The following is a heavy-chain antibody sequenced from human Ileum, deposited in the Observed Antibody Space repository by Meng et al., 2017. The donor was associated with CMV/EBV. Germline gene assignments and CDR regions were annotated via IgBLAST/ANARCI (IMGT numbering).Heavy chain of an antibody. V-gene: IGHV4-30-4*08. D-gene: IGHD3-10*01. CDR1: GGSISSGDYW. CDR2: ISYSGST. Sequence: QVQTQESGPGLVNPSQTLSLTCTVSGGSISSGDYWWSWIRQPPGMGLEWIGYISYSGSTYYNPSLRSRVTVSVDTSNNQFSLDLRSGTAADTAVYYCARAVAGWYFDLWGRGTLVTVSS. CDR3: ARAVAGWYFDL. J-gene: IGHJ2*01.